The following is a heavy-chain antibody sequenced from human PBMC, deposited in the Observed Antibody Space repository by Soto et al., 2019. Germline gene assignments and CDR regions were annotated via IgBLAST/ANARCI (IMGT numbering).Heavy chain of an antibody. CDR2: IIPVFATT. D-gene: IGHD3-22*01. V-gene: IGHV1-69*01. CDR3: ARGDSGYVWFNEI. Sequence: QAQLVQSGAEVKKSGSSVKVSCKASGGLFSTYAISWVRQAPGQGLEWMGGIIPVFATTYYAEKFEGRVTITADESTNTAYMELSSLRSEDTATYYCARGDSGYVWFNEIWGQGTLVTVSS. J-gene: IGHJ4*02. CDR1: GGLFSTYA.